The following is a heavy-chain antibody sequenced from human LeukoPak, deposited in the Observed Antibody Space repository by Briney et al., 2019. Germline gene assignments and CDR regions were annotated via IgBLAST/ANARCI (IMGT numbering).Heavy chain of an antibody. CDR1: GFTFSGYS. CDR3: ARGYYYNMDV. J-gene: IGHJ6*02. V-gene: IGHV3-21*01. Sequence: PGGSLRLSCAASGFTFSGYSMNWVRQAPGKGLEWVSCISSSGVYIYYADSMKGRFTISRDNAKNSLYLQMNGLRAEDTAVYYCARGYYYNMDVWGQGTTVTVSS. CDR2: ISSSGVYI.